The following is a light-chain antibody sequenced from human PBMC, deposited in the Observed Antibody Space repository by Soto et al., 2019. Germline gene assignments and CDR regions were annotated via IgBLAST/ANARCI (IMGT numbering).Light chain of an antibody. Sequence: DIGLTQSPCTVSLSPGERATLSCRALPSVDSIYLGWYQHNPGQAPRLLSFGSSTRATGIPDRFSGSGSGTDFTLTISRLEPEYFAVYYCQHFGRSLYTFGQGTKLEIK. CDR3: QHFGRSLYT. V-gene: IGKV3-20*01. J-gene: IGKJ2*01. CDR1: PSVDSIY. CDR2: GSS.